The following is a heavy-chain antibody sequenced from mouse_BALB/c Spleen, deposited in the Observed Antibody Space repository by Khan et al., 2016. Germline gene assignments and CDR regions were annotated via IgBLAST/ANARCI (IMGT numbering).Heavy chain of an antibody. Sequence: QLQQSGAELVRPGSSVKISCKASGFAFSSYWMNWVKQRPGQGLEWIGQIYPGDGDTNYNGKFKGKATLTADKSSSTASMQLSSLTSEDSAVYFCARGTPFANWGQGTLVTVSA. J-gene: IGHJ3*01. V-gene: IGHV1-80*01. CDR1: GFAFSSYW. D-gene: IGHD2-14*01. CDR3: ARGTPFAN. CDR2: IYPGDGDT.